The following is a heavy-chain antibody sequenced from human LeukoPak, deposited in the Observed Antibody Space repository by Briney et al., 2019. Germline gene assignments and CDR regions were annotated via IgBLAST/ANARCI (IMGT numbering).Heavy chain of an antibody. D-gene: IGHD5-12*01. Sequence: SETLSLTCTVSGGSFSSSTYYWGWIRQPPGKGLEWIGSMYYSGSTYYNQSLKSRVTISVDTSKNQLSLKLTSVTAADTAVYYCARGDIVATSYFGEWFDPWGQGTLVTVSS. CDR2: MYYSGST. J-gene: IGHJ5*02. CDR3: ARGDIVATSYFGEWFDP. CDR1: GGSFSSSTYY. V-gene: IGHV4-39*01.